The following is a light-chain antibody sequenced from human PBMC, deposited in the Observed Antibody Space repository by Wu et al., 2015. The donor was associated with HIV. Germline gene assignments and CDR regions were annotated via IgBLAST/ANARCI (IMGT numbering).Light chain of an antibody. V-gene: IGKV3-20*01. CDR1: QTVTRNY. J-gene: IGKJ2*01. CDR2: GAS. Sequence: EIVLTQSPGTLSLSPGERATLSCRASQTVTRNYLAWYHQKPGQAPRLLIYGASNRAIGIPDRFSGSGSGTDFTLTISRLEPEDFAVYFCQQYGGSVGTFGLGDQTWKSN. CDR3: QQYGGSVGT.